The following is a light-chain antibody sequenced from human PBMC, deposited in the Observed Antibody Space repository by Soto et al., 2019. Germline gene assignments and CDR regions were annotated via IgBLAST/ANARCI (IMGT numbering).Light chain of an antibody. J-gene: IGKJ1*01. CDR3: QQYHNLWT. CDR1: QSVGSK. Sequence: EIVMTQSPPTLSVSPGERATLSCRASQSVGSKLAWYQQRPGQAPRLLIYDASNRATGIPARFSGSGSGTDFTLTISSLEPEDFAVYYCQQYHNLWTFGQGTKVDI. V-gene: IGKV3D-15*01. CDR2: DAS.